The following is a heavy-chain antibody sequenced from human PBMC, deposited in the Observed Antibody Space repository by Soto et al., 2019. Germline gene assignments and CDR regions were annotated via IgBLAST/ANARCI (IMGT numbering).Heavy chain of an antibody. D-gene: IGHD2-2*03. CDR3: ASMDIVVVPATYYFDY. CDR2: ISWDGGST. CDR1: GFTFDDYT. J-gene: IGHJ4*02. Sequence: GGSLRLSCAASGFTFDDYTMHWVRQAPGKGLEWVSLISWDGGSTYYADSVKGRFTISRDNSKNTLYLQMNSLRAEDTAVYYCASMDIVVVPATYYFDYWGQGTLVTVSS. V-gene: IGHV3-43*01.